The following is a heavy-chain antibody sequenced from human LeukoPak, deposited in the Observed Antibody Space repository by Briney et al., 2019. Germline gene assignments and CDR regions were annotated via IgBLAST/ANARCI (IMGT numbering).Heavy chain of an antibody. CDR1: GGSISSSSHY. V-gene: IGHV4-39*07. CDR3: ATTTIRLGY. J-gene: IGHJ4*02. CDR2: ISNSGST. Sequence: KASETLSLTCTASGGSISSSSHYWGWIRQPPGKGLEWIGSISNSGSTYYNPSLKSRVTISVDTSNNQFSLKLSSVTAADTAVYYCATTTIRLGYWGQGTLVTVSS. D-gene: IGHD1-26*01.